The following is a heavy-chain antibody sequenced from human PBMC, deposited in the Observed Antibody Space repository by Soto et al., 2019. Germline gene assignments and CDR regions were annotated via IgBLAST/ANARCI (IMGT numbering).Heavy chain of an antibody. Sequence: QVQLQESGPGLVKPSQTLSLTCTVSGGSISSGDYYWSWIRQPPGKGLEWIGYIFYSGTTYYNPSLKSRVTLSVDTSKNQFSLKLSSVTAADTAVYYCARDGYCTNGVCYTVFDYWGQGTLVTVS. CDR1: GGSISSGDYY. J-gene: IGHJ4*02. D-gene: IGHD2-8*01. CDR3: ARDGYCTNGVCYTVFDY. CDR2: IFYSGTT. V-gene: IGHV4-30-4*01.